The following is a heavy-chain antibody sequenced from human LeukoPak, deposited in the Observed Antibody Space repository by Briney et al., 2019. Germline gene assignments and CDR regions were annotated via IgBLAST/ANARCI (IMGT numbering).Heavy chain of an antibody. CDR3: AKAPYYDFWSGYSWRFDP. CDR2: ISGSGGST. D-gene: IGHD3-3*01. CDR1: GFTFSKAW. J-gene: IGHJ5*02. V-gene: IGHV3-23*01. Sequence: GGSLRLSCAVSGFTFSKAWMSWVRQAPGKGLEWVSAISGSGGSTYYADSVKGRFTISRDNSKNTLYLQMNSLRAEDTAVYYCAKAPYYDFWSGYSWRFDPWGQGTLVTVSS.